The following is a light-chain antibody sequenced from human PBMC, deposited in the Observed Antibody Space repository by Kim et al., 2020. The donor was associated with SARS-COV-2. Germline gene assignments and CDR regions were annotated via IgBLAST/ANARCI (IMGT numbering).Light chain of an antibody. CDR2: STN. CDR3: LLYFGGAQHYV. CDR1: TGAVTSSYY. J-gene: IGLJ1*01. Sequence: GTVTLTCSSSTGAVTSSYYPNWLQQRPGQAHRSLIYSTNNKHSWTPARFSGSLLGGKAALTLSGAQPEDEADYYCLLYFGGAQHYVFGTGTKVTVL. V-gene: IGLV7-43*01.